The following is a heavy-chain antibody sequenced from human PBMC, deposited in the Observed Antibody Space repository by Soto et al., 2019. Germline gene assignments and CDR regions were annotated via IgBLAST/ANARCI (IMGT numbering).Heavy chain of an antibody. CDR3: AKGSSKPRRSLGSFPT. D-gene: IGHD3-10*01. CDR1: GFTFSAYS. J-gene: IGHJ5*02. Sequence: EVQLLESGGGLVQPGGSLRLSCAASGFTFSAYSMSWVRQSPGKGLEWVSSIRGSGGGGSGGNTYYAEYVKGKLTIARDKSKNTVESQMNSMKGDDAAVHYCAKGSSKPRRSLGSFPTWGQGALVTV. CDR2: IRGSGGGGSGGNT. V-gene: IGHV3-23*01.